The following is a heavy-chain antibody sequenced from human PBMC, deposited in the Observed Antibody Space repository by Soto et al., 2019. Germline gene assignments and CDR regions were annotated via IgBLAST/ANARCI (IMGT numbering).Heavy chain of an antibody. CDR2: IYSDGRT. D-gene: IGHD3-3*01. CDR3: ARELWSGAWKNYFDY. CDR1: GSTVSSDY. Sequence: EVQLVESGGGLIQPGGSLRLSCAASGSTVSSDYMSWVRQAPGKGLEWVAVIYSDGRTYYADSVKGRFTISRANYENTVYLQMNSLRADDTAIYYCARELWSGAWKNYFDYWGQGTLVTVSS. V-gene: IGHV3-53*01. J-gene: IGHJ4*02.